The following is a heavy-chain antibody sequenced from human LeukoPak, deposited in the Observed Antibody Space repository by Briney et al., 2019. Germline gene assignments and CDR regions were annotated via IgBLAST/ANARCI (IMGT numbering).Heavy chain of an antibody. CDR1: GFTFDDYA. V-gene: IGHV3-9*01. D-gene: IGHD3-10*01. J-gene: IGHJ4*02. Sequence: PGGSLRLSCAASGFTFDDYAMHWVRQAPGKGLEWVSGISWNSGSIGYADSVKGRFTISRDNAKNSLYLQMNSLRAEDTALYYCAKDRGSGIFDYWGQGTLVTVSS. CDR3: AKDRGSGIFDY. CDR2: ISWNSGSI.